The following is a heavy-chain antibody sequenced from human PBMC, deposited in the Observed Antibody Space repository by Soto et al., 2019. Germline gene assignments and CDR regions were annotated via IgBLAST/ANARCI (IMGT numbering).Heavy chain of an antibody. CDR3: ARSMPTVVTLDY. J-gene: IGHJ4*02. Sequence: QLQLQESGPGLVKPSETLSLTCTVSGGSFSSSSYYWGWIRQPPGMGLEWIGSIYYSASTYYNPSLKSRVTISVDTSKNQFSLKLSSVTAADTAVYYCARSMPTVVTLDYWGQGTLVTVSS. V-gene: IGHV4-39*01. CDR2: IYYSAST. CDR1: GGSFSSSSYY. D-gene: IGHD4-17*01.